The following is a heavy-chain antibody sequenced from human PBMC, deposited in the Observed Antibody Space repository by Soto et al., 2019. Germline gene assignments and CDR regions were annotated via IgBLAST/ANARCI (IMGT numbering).Heavy chain of an antibody. CDR1: GYTFTTYG. CDR2: TNAGNGNT. V-gene: IGHV1-3*01. J-gene: IGHJ4*02. CDR3: ARSSVSPYCSSSSCYSVDY. Sequence: GASVKVSCKASGYTFTTYGIHWVRQAPGQRPEWMGWTNAGNGNTRYSHKFQGRVTFSRDTSASTAYMELSSLRSEDTSVYYCARSSVSPYCSSSSCYSVDYWGQGTLVTVS. D-gene: IGHD2-2*01.